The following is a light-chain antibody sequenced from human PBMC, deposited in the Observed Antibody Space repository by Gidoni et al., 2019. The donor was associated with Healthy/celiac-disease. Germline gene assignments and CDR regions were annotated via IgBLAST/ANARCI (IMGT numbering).Light chain of an antibody. J-gene: IGKJ3*01. V-gene: IGKV3-20*01. CDR1: QSVSSSY. CDR3: QQYGSSPL. Sequence: EIVLTQSPGPLSLSPGERATLSCRASQSVSSSYLAWYQQKPGQAPRLLIYEASSRTTGIPDRFSGSGAGTDFTLTISRLEPEDFAVYYCQQYGSSPLFGPGTKVDIK. CDR2: EAS.